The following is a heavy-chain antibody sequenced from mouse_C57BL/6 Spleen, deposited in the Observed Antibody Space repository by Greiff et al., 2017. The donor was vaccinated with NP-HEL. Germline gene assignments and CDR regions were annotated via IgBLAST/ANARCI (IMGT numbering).Heavy chain of an antibody. D-gene: IGHD2-4*01. Sequence: QVQLQQSGPELVKPGASVKISCKASGYAFSSSWMNWVKQRPGKGLEWIGRIYPGDGDTNYNGKFKGKATLTADKSSSTAYMQLSSLTSEDSAVYFCAGYDYGEDAMDYWGQGTSVTVSS. J-gene: IGHJ4*01. CDR1: GYAFSSSW. V-gene: IGHV1-82*01. CDR3: AGYDYGEDAMDY. CDR2: IYPGDGDT.